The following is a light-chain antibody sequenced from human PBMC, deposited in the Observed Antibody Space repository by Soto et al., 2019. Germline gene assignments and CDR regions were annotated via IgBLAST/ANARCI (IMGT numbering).Light chain of an antibody. V-gene: IGLV2-14*03. J-gene: IGLJ1*01. CDR1: SSDVGGYNY. Sequence: QSVLTQPASVSGSPGQSITISCTGTSSDVGGYNYVSWYQQHPGKAPKLMIYDVTNRPSGVSDRFSGSKSGYTASLTISGSQAEDEADYYCSSYTTSSTDVFGTGTKLTVL. CDR3: SSYTTSSTDV. CDR2: DVT.